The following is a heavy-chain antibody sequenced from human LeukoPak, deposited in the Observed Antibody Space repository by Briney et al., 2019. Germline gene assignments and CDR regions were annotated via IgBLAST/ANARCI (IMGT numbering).Heavy chain of an antibody. V-gene: IGHV1-18*01. D-gene: IGHD5-12*01. Sequence: WASVKVSCKASGYTFTSYGISWVRQAPGQGLEWMGWICAYNGNTNYAQKLQGRVTMTTDTSTSTAYMELRSLRSDDTAVYYCAREVATAIAFDIWGQGTMVTVSS. CDR3: AREVATAIAFDI. CDR2: ICAYNGNT. J-gene: IGHJ3*02. CDR1: GYTFTSYG.